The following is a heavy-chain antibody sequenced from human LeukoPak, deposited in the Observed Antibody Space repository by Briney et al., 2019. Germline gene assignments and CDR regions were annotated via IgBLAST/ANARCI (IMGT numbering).Heavy chain of an antibody. CDR1: GFTFSNCW. Sequence: GGSLRLSCAASGFTFSNCWMTWVRQAPGQGLEWVANIKQDGSEKNYADSVKGRFTIARDNAKNALYLQMNRLRAEDTAIYCCARDWYYDSNGYYYKRMDYWGQGTLVTVSS. CDR2: IKQDGSEK. J-gene: IGHJ4*02. V-gene: IGHV3-7*01. CDR3: ARDWYYDSNGYYYKRMDY. D-gene: IGHD3-22*01.